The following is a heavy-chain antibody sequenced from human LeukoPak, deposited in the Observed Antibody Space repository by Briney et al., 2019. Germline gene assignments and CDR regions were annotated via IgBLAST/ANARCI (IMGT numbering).Heavy chain of an antibody. CDR3: ESIERFIVGAQGGVDY. CDR2: ISSSRSYI. CDR1: GFTFRSYS. J-gene: IGHJ4*02. D-gene: IGHD1-26*01. Sequence: GGSLRLSCGASGFTFRSYSMNWVRQAPGKGLEWVSSISSSRSYIYYADSVKGRFTISRDNAQNSLYLQMQTPIAEDTAVYYCESIERFIVGAQGGVDYWGQGTLVTVSS. V-gene: IGHV3-21*01.